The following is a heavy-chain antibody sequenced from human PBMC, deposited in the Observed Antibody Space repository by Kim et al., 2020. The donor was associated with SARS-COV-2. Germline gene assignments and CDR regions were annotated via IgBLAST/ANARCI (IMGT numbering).Heavy chain of an antibody. V-gene: IGHV1-3*01. D-gene: IGHD2-15*01. Sequence: KFQGRVPITRDTSASTAYMELSSLRSEDTAVYYCARECSGGSCYFYGMDVWGQGTTVTVSS. CDR3: ARECSGGSCYFYGMDV. J-gene: IGHJ6*02.